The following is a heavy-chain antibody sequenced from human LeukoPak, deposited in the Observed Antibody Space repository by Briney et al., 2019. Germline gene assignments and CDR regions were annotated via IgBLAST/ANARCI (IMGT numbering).Heavy chain of an antibody. Sequence: ASVKVSCKASGYTFTGYYMHWVRQAPGQGLEWMGWINPNSGGTNYAQKFQGRVTMTRDTSISTAYMELSRLRSDDTAVYYCATSPNFGCSSTSCYKDYYYYMDVWGKGTTVTVSS. CDR3: ATSPNFGCSSTSCYKDYYYYMDV. V-gene: IGHV1-2*02. CDR1: GYTFTGYY. D-gene: IGHD2-2*02. CDR2: INPNSGGT. J-gene: IGHJ6*03.